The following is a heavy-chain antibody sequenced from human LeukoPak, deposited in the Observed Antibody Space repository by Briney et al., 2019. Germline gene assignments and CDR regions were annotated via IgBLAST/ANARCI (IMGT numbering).Heavy chain of an antibody. CDR2: IHYSGAT. CDR3: ARGRLDGYYFDY. V-gene: IGHV4-34*01. CDR1: GGSFGGYY. Sequence: SETLSLTCVVYGGSFGGYYWTWIRQPPGKGLEWIGEIHYSGATSYKPSLKSRVTISGDTSKNQVSLNLRSVTAADTAVYYCARGRLDGYYFDYWGQGALATVSS. D-gene: IGHD1-1*01. J-gene: IGHJ4*02.